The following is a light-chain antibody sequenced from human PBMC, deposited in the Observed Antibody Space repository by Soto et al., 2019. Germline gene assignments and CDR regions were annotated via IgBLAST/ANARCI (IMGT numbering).Light chain of an antibody. CDR3: QQYDTYPLT. CDR1: QDISDY. J-gene: IGKJ4*01. CDR2: AAS. Sequence: DIQLTQSPSFLSASVGDRVTITCRASQDISDYLAWYQQRPGKAPKLLIYAASTLQSGVPSRFSGSGSGTEFTLTISGLQPEDVASYYCQQYDTYPLTFGGGTRVELK. V-gene: IGKV1-9*01.